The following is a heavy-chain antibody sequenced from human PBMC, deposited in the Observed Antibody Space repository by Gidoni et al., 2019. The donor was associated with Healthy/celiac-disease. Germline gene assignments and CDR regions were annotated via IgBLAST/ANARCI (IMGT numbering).Heavy chain of an antibody. CDR1: GYTFTSYY. J-gene: IGHJ5*02. V-gene: IGHV1-46*01. CDR2: INPSGGST. CDR3: ARGRFNWNYVPPSPGLDP. D-gene: IGHD1-7*01. Sequence: QVQLVQSGAEVKKPGASVKVSCKASGYTFTSYYMHWVRQAPGQGLEWMGIINPSGGSTSYAQKFQGRVTMTRDTSTSTVYMELSSLRSEDTAVYYCARGRFNWNYVPPSPGLDPWGQGTLVTVSS.